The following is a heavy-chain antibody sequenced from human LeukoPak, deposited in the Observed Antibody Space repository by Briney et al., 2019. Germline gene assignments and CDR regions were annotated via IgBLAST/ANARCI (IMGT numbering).Heavy chain of an antibody. CDR3: ARVFDYYYMDV. CDR2: INTHNGAT. Sequence: ASVRVSCKASGNTFAGYYVHWVRQAPGQGLEWMGWINTHNGATNYAQKLQGRVTMTTDTSTSTAYMELRSLRSDDTAVYYCARVFDYYYMDVWGKGTTVTVSS. CDR1: GNTFAGYY. J-gene: IGHJ6*03. V-gene: IGHV1-18*04.